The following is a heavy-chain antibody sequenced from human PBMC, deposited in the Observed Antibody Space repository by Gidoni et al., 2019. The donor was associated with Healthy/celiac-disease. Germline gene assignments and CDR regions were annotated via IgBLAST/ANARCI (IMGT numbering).Heavy chain of an antibody. D-gene: IGHD6-6*01. CDR1: GFTFDDYA. J-gene: IGHJ3*02. Sequence: EVQLVESGGGLVQPGRSLRLSCAASGFTFDDYAMHWVRQAPGKGLEWVSGISWNSGSIGYADSVKGRFTISRDNAKNSLYLQMNSLRAEDTALYYCAKVYSSSFDAFDIWGQGTMVTVSS. V-gene: IGHV3-9*01. CDR2: ISWNSGSI. CDR3: AKVYSSSFDAFDI.